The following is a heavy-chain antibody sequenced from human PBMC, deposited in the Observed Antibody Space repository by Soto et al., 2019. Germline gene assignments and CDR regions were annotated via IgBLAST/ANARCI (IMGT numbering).Heavy chain of an antibody. CDR1: GGSISSSSYY. Sequence: SETLCVRWTVVGGSISSSSYYWGWIRQPPGKGLEWIGSIYYSGSTYYNPSLKSRVTMSVDTSKNQFSLKLSSVTAAGTAVYYCAKQSGSGSYYNVGSGGHFDYWGQGTLVTVSS. J-gene: IGHJ4*02. CDR3: AKQSGSGSYYNVGSGGHFDY. D-gene: IGHD3-10*01. V-gene: IGHV4-39*01. CDR2: IYYSGST.